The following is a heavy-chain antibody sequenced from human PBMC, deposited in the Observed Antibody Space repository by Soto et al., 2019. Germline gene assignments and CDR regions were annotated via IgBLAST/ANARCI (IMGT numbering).Heavy chain of an antibody. D-gene: IGHD2-2*01. CDR3: AKRPASIITFDY. CDR2: ISGNGGST. Sequence: GGSLRLSCAGSGFTFSNYAMSWVRQAPGKGLEWVSTISGNGGSTYYADSVKGRFTISRDNSKNMLFLQINSLRDDDSAVYYCAKRPASIITFDYWGQGTPVTVSS. V-gene: IGHV3-23*01. J-gene: IGHJ4*02. CDR1: GFTFSNYA.